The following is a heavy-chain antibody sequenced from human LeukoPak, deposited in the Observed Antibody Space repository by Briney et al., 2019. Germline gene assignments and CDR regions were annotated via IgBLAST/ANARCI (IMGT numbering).Heavy chain of an antibody. J-gene: IGHJ6*02. CDR2: ISHSSSHL. Sequence: VKPGGSLRLSCAASGFTFNTYSLNWVRQAPGKGPEWVASISHSSSHLSYADSVKGRFTISRDNAKNSLYLQLDSLGADDTAVYYCARQGYRHDGGEYYYSGLDVWGQGTTVTVSS. V-gene: IGHV3-21*01. CDR1: GFTFNTYS. CDR3: ARQGYRHDGGEYYYSGLDV. D-gene: IGHD5-12*01.